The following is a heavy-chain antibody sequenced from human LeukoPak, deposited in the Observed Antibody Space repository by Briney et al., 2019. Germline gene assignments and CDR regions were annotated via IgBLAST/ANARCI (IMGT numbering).Heavy chain of an antibody. D-gene: IGHD5-24*01. CDR3: AKDIQSST. J-gene: IGHJ3*01. Sequence: CYADSVKGRFTISRDNSKNTLSLQMNSLRVEDTAMYFCAKDIQSSTWGLGTMVTVSS. V-gene: IGHV3-23*01.